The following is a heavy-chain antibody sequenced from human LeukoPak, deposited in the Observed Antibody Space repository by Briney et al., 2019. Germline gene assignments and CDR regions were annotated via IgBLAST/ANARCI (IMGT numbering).Heavy chain of an antibody. J-gene: IGHJ4*02. V-gene: IGHV3-21*01. Sequence: PGGSLRLSCAASGFTFSSYSMNWVRQAPGKGLEWASSISSSSSYIYYADSVKGRFTISRDNAKNSLYLQMNSLRAEDTAVYYCARDLGSSSFIGYWGQGTLVTVSS. D-gene: IGHD6-13*01. CDR1: GFTFSSYS. CDR2: ISSSSSYI. CDR3: ARDLGSSSFIGY.